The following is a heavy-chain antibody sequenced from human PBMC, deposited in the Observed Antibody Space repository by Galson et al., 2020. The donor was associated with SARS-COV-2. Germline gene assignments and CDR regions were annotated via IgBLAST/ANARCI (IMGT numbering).Heavy chain of an antibody. J-gene: IGHJ4*02. Sequence: LGESLKISCAASGFTFSSYGMHWVRQAPGKGLEWVAVIWYDGSNKYYADSVKGRFTISRDNSKNTLYLQMNSLRAEDTAVYYCARDRVGATLDYWGQGTLVTVSS. CDR1: GFTFSSYG. CDR2: IWYDGSNK. D-gene: IGHD1-26*01. V-gene: IGHV3-33*01. CDR3: ARDRVGATLDY.